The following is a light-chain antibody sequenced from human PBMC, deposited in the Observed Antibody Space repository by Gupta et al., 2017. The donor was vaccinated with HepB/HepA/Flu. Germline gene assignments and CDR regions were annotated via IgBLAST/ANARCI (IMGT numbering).Light chain of an antibody. CDR1: SSDVGGYNY. Sequence: QSALTQPPSASGSPGQSVTISCTGTSSDVGGYNYVSWYQQHPGKAPKLMIYEVNKRPSGAPDRFSGSKSGNTASLTVSGLQAEDEADYYCSSYAGSILFGGGTKLTVL. J-gene: IGLJ2*01. V-gene: IGLV2-8*01. CDR2: EVN. CDR3: SSYAGSIL.